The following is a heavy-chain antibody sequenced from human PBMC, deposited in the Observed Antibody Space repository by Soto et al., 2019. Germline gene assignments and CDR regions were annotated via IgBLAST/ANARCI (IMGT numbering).Heavy chain of an antibody. V-gene: IGHV1-18*04. CDR1: GYTFTNYP. Sequence: QVQLVQSGAEVKKPGASVKASCKTSGYTFTNYPITWVRQAPGQGREWVGWISAYSGSTNDAQNLQGRATMTTDTFTSTVYMEMRSLRYDDTAVYYCARDLGGVLMALDPWGQGTLVTVSS. D-gene: IGHD2-8*01. CDR2: ISAYSGST. CDR3: ARDLGGVLMALDP. J-gene: IGHJ5*02.